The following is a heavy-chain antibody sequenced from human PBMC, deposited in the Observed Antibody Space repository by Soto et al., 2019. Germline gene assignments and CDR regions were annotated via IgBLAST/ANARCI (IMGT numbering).Heavy chain of an antibody. J-gene: IGHJ6*02. D-gene: IGHD1-1*01. CDR1: GYSFSTYS. V-gene: IGHV1-3*01. Sequence: QVQVVQSGAEVKKPGASVKVSCKASGYSFSTYSMHWVRQAPGQGLEWMGWINDANGNTRYSQKFKDRVSISSNTPASNVYMELSSLRSEDTAVYYCAREKGMEENYYYHGMDVWGPGTTVIVSS. CDR3: AREKGMEENYYYHGMDV. CDR2: INDANGNT.